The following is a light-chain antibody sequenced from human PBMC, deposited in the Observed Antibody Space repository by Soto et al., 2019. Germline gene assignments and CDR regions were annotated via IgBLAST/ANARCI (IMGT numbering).Light chain of an antibody. CDR3: QQSTEPLA. J-gene: IGKJ2*01. Sequence: DIQMTQSPSSLSASVGDRVTITCRASQSISSYLNWYQQKPGKAPKLLIYAASSLQSGVPSRFSGSGSGTDFTLTISMLQPEDLATYYCQQSTEPLAFGQGTKLEIK. V-gene: IGKV1-39*01. CDR2: AAS. CDR1: QSISSY.